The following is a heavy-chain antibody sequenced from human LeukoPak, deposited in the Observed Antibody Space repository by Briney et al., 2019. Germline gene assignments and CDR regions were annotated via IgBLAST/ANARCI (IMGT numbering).Heavy chain of an antibody. CDR2: FIPIYGSP. D-gene: IGHD3-22*01. V-gene: IGHV1-69*13. CDR1: GGGFTFTSHA. Sequence: SVKVSCKASGGGFTFTSHAITWVRQAPGQGLEWMAGFIPIYGSPSYAQKFQGRVTMTSDESTRTVYMELSSLRSEDTAIYYCAGFFYDNSPGASDLWGQGTMVTVSS. CDR3: AGFFYDNSPGASDL. J-gene: IGHJ3*01.